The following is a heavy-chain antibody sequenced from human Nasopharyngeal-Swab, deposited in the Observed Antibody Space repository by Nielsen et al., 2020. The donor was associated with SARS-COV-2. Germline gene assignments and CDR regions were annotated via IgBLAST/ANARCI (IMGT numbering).Heavy chain of an antibody. CDR1: GFTFSSYS. CDR3: ARALTLRNYYYGMDV. Sequence: GESLKISCAASGFTFSSYSMNWVRQAPGKGLEWVSSISSSSSYIYYADSVKGRFTISRDNAKNSLCLQMNSLRAEDTAVYYCARALTLRNYYYGMDVWGQGTTVTVSS. V-gene: IGHV3-21*01. J-gene: IGHJ6*02. D-gene: IGHD2/OR15-2a*01. CDR2: ISSSSSYI.